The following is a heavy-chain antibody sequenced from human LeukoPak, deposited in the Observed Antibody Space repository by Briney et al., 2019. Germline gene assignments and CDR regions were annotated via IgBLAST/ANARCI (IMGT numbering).Heavy chain of an antibody. V-gene: IGHV3-30-3*01. CDR3: ARDIPLLDY. CDR1: GFTFSSYA. J-gene: IGHJ4*02. Sequence: GGSLRLSCAASGFTFSSYAMHWVRQAPGKGLEWVAVISYDGSNKYYADSVKGRFTISRDNSKNTLYLQMNSLRAEDTAVYYCARDIPLLDYWGQGTLVTVPS. CDR2: ISYDGSNK.